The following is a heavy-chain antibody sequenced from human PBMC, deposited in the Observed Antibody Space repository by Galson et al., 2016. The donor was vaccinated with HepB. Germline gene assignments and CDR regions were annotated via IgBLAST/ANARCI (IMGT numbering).Heavy chain of an antibody. Sequence: SETLSLTCAVYSGSFSGYYWSWIRQPPGKGLEWIGEVDHSGSTNYNPALKSRVTISVDSSKNQISLNVSSLTAVDTAVYFCARKTRGGRFFYYFMDIWGKGITVTVS. CDR3: ARKTRGGRFFYYFMDI. CDR1: SGSFSGYY. CDR2: VDHSGST. D-gene: IGHD3-10*01. J-gene: IGHJ6*03. V-gene: IGHV4-34*01.